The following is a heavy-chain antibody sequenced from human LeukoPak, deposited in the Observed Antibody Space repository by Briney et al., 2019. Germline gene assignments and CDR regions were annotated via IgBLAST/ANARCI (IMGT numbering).Heavy chain of an antibody. V-gene: IGHV1-18*04. CDR3: ARVGASSSWSGADY. D-gene: IGHD6-13*01. CDR2: INPNSGNT. J-gene: IGHJ4*02. CDR1: GYTFTGYY. Sequence: GASVKVSCKASGYTFTGYYMHWVRQAPGQGLEWMGWINPNSGNTNYAQKLQGRVTMTTDTSTSTAYMELRSLRSDDTAVYYCARVGASSSWSGADYWGQGTLVTVSS.